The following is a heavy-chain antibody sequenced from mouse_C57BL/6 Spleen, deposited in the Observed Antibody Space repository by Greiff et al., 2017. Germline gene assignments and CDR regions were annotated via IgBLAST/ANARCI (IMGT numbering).Heavy chain of an antibody. Sequence: QVQLQQPGTDLVKPGASVKLSCKASGYTFTSYWMNWVKQRPGQGLEWIGDINPSNGGTSYNEKFKSKATLTVDKSSSTAYMQLSSLTSEDSAVYYWARTELGGGADDYWGQGTALTVSS. J-gene: IGHJ2*01. CDR1: GYTFTSYW. D-gene: IGHD4-1*01. V-gene: IGHV1-53*01. CDR3: ARTELGGGADDY. CDR2: INPSNGGT.